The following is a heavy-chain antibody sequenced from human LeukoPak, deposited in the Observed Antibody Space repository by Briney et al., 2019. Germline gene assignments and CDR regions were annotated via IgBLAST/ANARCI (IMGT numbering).Heavy chain of an antibody. CDR3: ARHLVQLERRSDYGMDV. D-gene: IGHD1-1*01. V-gene: IGHV1-69*13. CDR1: GYTFTSYG. Sequence: SVKVSCKASGYTFTSYGISWVRQAPGQGLEWMGGIIPIFGTANYAQKFQGRVTITADESTSTAYMELSSLRSEDTAVYYCARHLVQLERRSDYGMDVWGQGTTVTVSS. J-gene: IGHJ6*02. CDR2: IIPIFGTA.